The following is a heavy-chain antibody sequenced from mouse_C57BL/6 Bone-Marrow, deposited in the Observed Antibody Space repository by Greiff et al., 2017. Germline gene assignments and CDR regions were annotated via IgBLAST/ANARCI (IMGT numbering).Heavy chain of an antibody. V-gene: IGHV1-81*01. Sequence: VMLVESGAELARPGASVKLSCKASGYTFTSYGISWVKQRTGQGLEWIGEIYPRSGNTYYNEKFKGKATLTADKSSSTAYMELRSLTSEDSAVYFCALDSAGPLAMDYWGQGTSVTVSS. CDR3: ALDSAGPLAMDY. CDR1: GYTFTSYG. CDR2: IYPRSGNT. D-gene: IGHD3-2*02. J-gene: IGHJ4*01.